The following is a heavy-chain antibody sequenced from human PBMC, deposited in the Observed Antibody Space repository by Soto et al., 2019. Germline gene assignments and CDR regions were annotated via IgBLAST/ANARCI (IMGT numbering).Heavy chain of an antibody. V-gene: IGHV3-23*01. Sequence: EVQLLESGGGLVQPGGSLRLSCAASGFAFISYAMSWVRQAPGKGLEWVSTVTASGGSTYYADSVSGRFTISRDNSKNTLDLQMNSLRPEDTAIYYCARSREGYQVPPPPDYYFFAMDVWGQGTTVTVSS. CDR1: GFAFISYA. J-gene: IGHJ6*02. CDR3: ARSREGYQVPPPPDYYFFAMDV. D-gene: IGHD2-2*01. CDR2: VTASGGST.